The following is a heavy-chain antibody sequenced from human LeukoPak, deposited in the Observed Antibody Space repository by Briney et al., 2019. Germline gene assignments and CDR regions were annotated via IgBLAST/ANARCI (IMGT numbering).Heavy chain of an antibody. CDR2: ISSSGSTI. Sequence: PGGSLRLSCAASGFTFSSYEMTWVRQAPGKGLEWVSYISSSGSTIYYADSVKGRFTISRDNAKNSLYLQMNSLRAEDTAVYYCASRYDFWSGYSGYWGQGTLVTVSS. J-gene: IGHJ4*02. V-gene: IGHV3-48*03. CDR3: ASRYDFWSGYSGY. CDR1: GFTFSSYE. D-gene: IGHD3-3*01.